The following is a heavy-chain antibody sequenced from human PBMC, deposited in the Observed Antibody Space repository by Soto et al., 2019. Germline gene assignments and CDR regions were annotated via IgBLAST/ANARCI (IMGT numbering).Heavy chain of an antibody. D-gene: IGHD3-22*01. V-gene: IGHV3-30*18. J-gene: IGHJ3*02. Sequence: LRLSCAASGFTFSSYGMHWVRQAPGKGLEWVAVISYDGSNKYYADSVKGRFTISRDNSKNTLYLQMNSLRAEDTAVYYCAKGESHDSSGYPWDAFDIWGQGTMVTVSS. CDR1: GFTFSSYG. CDR2: ISYDGSNK. CDR3: AKGESHDSSGYPWDAFDI.